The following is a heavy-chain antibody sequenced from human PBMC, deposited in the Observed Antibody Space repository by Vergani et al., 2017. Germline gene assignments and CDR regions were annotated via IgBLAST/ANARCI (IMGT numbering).Heavy chain of an antibody. CDR1: GSPLSSYA. D-gene: IGHD2-2*03. CDR2: ISRSISTI. CDR3: AKEGIGYCSSTSCPPHYYYYYMDV. V-gene: IGHV3-48*01. Sequence: EVQLVESGGGLVQPGGSLRLSWAASGSPLSSYAMNWVRQAPGKGMEWVSYISRSISTIDYTDSVKGRFTISRDNSKKTLYLQMNSLRAEDTAVYHCAKEGIGYCSSTSCPPHYYYYYMDVWGKGTTVTVSS. J-gene: IGHJ6*03.